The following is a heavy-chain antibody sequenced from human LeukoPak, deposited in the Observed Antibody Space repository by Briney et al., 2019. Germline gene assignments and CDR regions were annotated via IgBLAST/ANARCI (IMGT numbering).Heavy chain of an antibody. D-gene: IGHD3-10*01. CDR2: MNPNSGNT. Sequence: ASVKVSCKASGYTFTSYDINWVRQATGRGLEWMEWMNPNSGNTGYAQKFQGRVTITRNTSISTAYMELSSLRSEDTAVYYCATLVGESRDAFDTWGQGTMVTVSS. V-gene: IGHV1-8*03. J-gene: IGHJ3*02. CDR1: GYTFTSYD. CDR3: ATLVGESRDAFDT.